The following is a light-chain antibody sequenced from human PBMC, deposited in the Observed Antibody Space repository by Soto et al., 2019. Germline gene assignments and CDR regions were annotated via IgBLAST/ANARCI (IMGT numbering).Light chain of an antibody. V-gene: IGLV7-46*01. CDR1: TGAVTSGHY. J-gene: IGLJ2*01. CDR3: LLSYSGAHVV. CDR2: DTS. Sequence: QTVVTQEPSLTVSPGGTVTLTCGSSTGAVTSGHYPYWFQQKPGQAPRTLIYDTSNTHSWTPAWFSGSLLGGKAALTLAGAQPEDEAEYYCLLSYSGAHVVFGGGTKLTVL.